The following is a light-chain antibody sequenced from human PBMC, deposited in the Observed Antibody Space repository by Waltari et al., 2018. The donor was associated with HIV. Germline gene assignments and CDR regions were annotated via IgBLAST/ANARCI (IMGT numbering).Light chain of an antibody. CDR2: GNS. J-gene: IGLJ3*02. CDR1: RSNIGARFG. V-gene: IGLV1-40*01. CDR3: QSYDSSLSGSV. Sequence: QSVLTPPPSVSGAPGPGVHIPRSGRRSNIGARFGVHWYQQIPGTAPKLLIYGNSNRPSGVPDRFSGSKSGTSASLAITGLQAEDEADYYCQSYDSSLSGSVFGGGTKLTVL.